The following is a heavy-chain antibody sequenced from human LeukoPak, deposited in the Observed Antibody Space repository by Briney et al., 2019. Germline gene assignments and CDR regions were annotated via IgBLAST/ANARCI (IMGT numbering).Heavy chain of an antibody. J-gene: IGHJ6*03. CDR2: IYYSGST. CDR3: ARETSQKGAHYMDV. V-gene: IGHV4-39*07. Sequence: RPSETLSLTCTVSGGSISSSSYYWGWIRQPPGKGLEWIGSIYYSGSTYYNPSLKSRVTISVDTSKNQFSLKLTSVTVADTAVYYCARETSQKGAHYMDVWGKGTTVTISS. D-gene: IGHD3-16*01. CDR1: GGSISSSSYY.